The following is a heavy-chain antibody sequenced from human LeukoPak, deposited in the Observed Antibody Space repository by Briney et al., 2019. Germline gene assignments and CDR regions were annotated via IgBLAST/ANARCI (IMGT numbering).Heavy chain of an antibody. CDR2: ISGGDT. Sequence: GGSLRLSCTASGFTLNNDAMSWVRQAPGKGLEWVSAISGGDTYYAGSVKGRFTISRDNSKNTLYLQMNSLRAEDTAVYYCARGFGYYDSSGYPDDAFDIWGQGTMVTVSS. V-gene: IGHV3-23*01. CDR1: GFTLNNDA. D-gene: IGHD3-22*01. J-gene: IGHJ3*02. CDR3: ARGFGYYDSSGYPDDAFDI.